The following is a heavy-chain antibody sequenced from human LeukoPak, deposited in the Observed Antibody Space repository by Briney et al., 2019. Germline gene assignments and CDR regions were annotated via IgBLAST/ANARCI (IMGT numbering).Heavy chain of an antibody. V-gene: IGHV3-64D*09. J-gene: IGHJ5*02. D-gene: IGHD2/OR15-2a*01. CDR1: GFTFRKYS. CDR2: ISSNGHT. Sequence: GGSLRLSCSASGFTFRKYSMHWVSQGPGKGLEYVSAISSNGHTYYADSVKGRFTISRDNSKSTLYLQMSSLRPEDTALYYCVKDNREEDWFDPWGQGTLVTVSS. CDR3: VKDNREEDWFDP.